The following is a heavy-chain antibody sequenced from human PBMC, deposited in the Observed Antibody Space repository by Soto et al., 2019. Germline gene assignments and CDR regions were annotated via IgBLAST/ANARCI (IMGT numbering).Heavy chain of an antibody. CDR1: EFTFSNYV. D-gene: IGHD3-22*01. V-gene: IGHV3-23*01. J-gene: IGHJ4*02. CDR2: ISSSGGTP. CDR3: AKGLYDNAGYYYSN. Sequence: GGSLRLSCAASEFTFSNYVMSWVRQAPGKGLEWVSSISSSGGTPYYGDSVKGRFIISRDNSRDTLYLQMHSLRAEDTAVYFSAKGLYDNAGYYYSNWGEGTLVTVSS.